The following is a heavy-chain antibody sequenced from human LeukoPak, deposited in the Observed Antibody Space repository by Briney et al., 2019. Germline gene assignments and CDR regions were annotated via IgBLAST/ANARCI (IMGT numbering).Heavy chain of an antibody. J-gene: IGHJ5*02. D-gene: IGHD1-26*01. CDR3: AKSGGFFDT. Sequence: GGSLRLSCAASGFAFSSYAIHWVRQAPGQGLEWVAVISYDGTYKYYADSVKGRFTISRDDPKNTVYLQMNSLRAEDTAVYYCAKSGGFFDTWGQGTLVTVSS. CDR2: ISYDGTYK. CDR1: GFAFSSYA. V-gene: IGHV3-30*04.